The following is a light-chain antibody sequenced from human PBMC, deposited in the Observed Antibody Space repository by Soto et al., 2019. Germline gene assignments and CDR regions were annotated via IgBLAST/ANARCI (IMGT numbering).Light chain of an antibody. CDR3: QQYEAYPLT. V-gene: IGKV1-5*03. CDR2: KAS. J-gene: IGKJ4*01. CDR1: QSISSW. Sequence: DIQLTQSPSTLSASVGDIATITCRASQSISSWLAWYQQKQGKAPKLLVYKASSLESGVPSRFSGSGSGTEFTLTISTLQPDDFATYYCQQYEAYPLTFGGGTKVEI.